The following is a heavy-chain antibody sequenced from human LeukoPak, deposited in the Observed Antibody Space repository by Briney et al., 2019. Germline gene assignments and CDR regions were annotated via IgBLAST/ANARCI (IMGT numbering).Heavy chain of an antibody. CDR1: GTSISRSGYY. CDR2: TYYSGST. V-gene: IGHV4-31*03. CDR3: GGGSYPLEY. J-gene: IGHJ4*02. D-gene: IGHD1-26*01. Sequence: SETLSLTCTVSGTSISRSGYYWSWIRQHPGKGLECIGFTYYSGSTHYNPSLESRVTISVDTSKNQLSLKLNSVTAADTAVYYCGGGSYPLEYWGQGALVTVSS.